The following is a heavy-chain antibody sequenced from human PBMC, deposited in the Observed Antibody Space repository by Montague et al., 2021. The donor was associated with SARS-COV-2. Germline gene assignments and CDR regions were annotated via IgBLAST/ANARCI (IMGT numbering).Heavy chain of an antibody. CDR2: ITWNGITT. CDR3: TRGFRGGPFDC. Sequence: FLRLSCAASGFTFDVYGMSLVRQAPGKGLEWVSGITWNGITTGYVDPVKGRFTISRDNAKKSLYLEMNSLRDEDTALYYCTRGFRGGPFDCWGQGTLVTVSP. V-gene: IGHV3-20*04. J-gene: IGHJ4*02. D-gene: IGHD3-10*01. CDR1: GFTFDVYG.